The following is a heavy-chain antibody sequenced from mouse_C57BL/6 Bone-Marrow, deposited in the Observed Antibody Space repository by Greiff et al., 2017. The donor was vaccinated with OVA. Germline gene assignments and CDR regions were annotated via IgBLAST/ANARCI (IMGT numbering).Heavy chain of an antibody. Sequence: VQLQQPGAELVRPGSSVKLSCKASGYTFTSYWMDWVKQRPGQGLEWIGNIYTSDSETHYNQKFKVKATLTVDKSSSTAYMQLSSLTSEDSAVYYCARDYVWYFDVWGTGTTVTVSS. J-gene: IGHJ1*03. V-gene: IGHV1-61*01. D-gene: IGHD2-4*01. CDR1: GYTFTSYW. CDR3: ARDYVWYFDV. CDR2: IYTSDSET.